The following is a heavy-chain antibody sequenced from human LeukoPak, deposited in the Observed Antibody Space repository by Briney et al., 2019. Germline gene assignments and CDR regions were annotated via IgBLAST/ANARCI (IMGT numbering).Heavy chain of an antibody. D-gene: IGHD2-2*01. J-gene: IGHJ5*02. Sequence: PSETLSLTCAVSGGSISSGGYCWSWIRQPPGRGLEWIGYIYHSGSTYYNPSLKSRVTISVDRSKNQFSLKLSSVTAADTAVYYCASRYCSSTSCAWDWFDPWGQGTLVTVSS. CDR2: IYHSGST. V-gene: IGHV4-30-2*01. CDR1: GGSISSGGYC. CDR3: ASRYCSSTSCAWDWFDP.